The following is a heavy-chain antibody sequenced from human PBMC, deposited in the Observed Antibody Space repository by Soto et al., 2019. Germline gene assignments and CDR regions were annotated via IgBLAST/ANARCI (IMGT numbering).Heavy chain of an antibody. CDR2: IWSDGSNE. D-gene: IGHD3-16*01. Sequence: QVQLVESGGGVVQPRRSLRLSCAASEFTFSRHGMHWVRQAPGKGLQWVGVIWSDGSNEVYADSVKGRFIISRDNSKNILYLQMNSLRAEDTAVYYCARERTFGDNKHNYMDVWGTGITVTVSS. J-gene: IGHJ6*03. CDR1: EFTFSRHG. V-gene: IGHV3-33*01. CDR3: ARERTFGDNKHNYMDV.